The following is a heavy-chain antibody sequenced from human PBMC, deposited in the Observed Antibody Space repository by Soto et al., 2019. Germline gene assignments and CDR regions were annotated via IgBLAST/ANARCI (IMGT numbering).Heavy chain of an antibody. V-gene: IGHV1-8*01. Sequence: ASVKVSCKASGYTFTSYDINWVRQATGQGLEWMGWMNPNSGNTGYAQKFQGRVTMTMNTSISTAYMELSSLRSEDTAVYYCARKGRLSIAARTQSWFDPWGQGTLVTVSS. CDR3: ARKGRLSIAARTQSWFDP. J-gene: IGHJ5*02. CDR1: GYTFTSYD. D-gene: IGHD6-6*01. CDR2: MNPNSGNT.